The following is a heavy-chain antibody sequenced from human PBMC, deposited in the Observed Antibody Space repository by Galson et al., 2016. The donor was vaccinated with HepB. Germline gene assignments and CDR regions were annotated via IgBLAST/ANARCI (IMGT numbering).Heavy chain of an antibody. Sequence: SLRLSCAASGFTFSSYAMSWVRQAPGKGLEWVANIKEDGSERYFVDSVKGRFTVSRDNAKNSLYLQMNSLRVDDTAVYYCARDRRGGGWCNDYWGQGTLVTVSS. CDR1: GFTFSSYA. CDR3: ARDRRGGGWCNDY. J-gene: IGHJ4*02. D-gene: IGHD6-19*01. V-gene: IGHV3-7*01. CDR2: IKEDGSER.